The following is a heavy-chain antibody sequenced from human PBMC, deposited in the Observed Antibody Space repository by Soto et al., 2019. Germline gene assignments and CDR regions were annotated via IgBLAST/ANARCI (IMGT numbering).Heavy chain of an antibody. J-gene: IGHJ4*02. CDR2: IYYSGST. V-gene: IGHV4-39*01. CDR3: ARYGMGSGWYGQGSYYFDY. D-gene: IGHD6-19*01. Sequence: QLQLQESGPGLVKPSETLSLTCTVSGGSISSSSYYWGWIRQPPGKGLEWIGSIYYSGSTYYNPSLKSRVTISVDTSKNQFSLKLSSVTAADTAVYYCARYGMGSGWYGQGSYYFDYWGQGTLVTVSS. CDR1: GGSISSSSYY.